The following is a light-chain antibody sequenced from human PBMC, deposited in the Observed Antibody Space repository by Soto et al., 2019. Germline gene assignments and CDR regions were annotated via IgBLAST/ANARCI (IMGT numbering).Light chain of an antibody. V-gene: IGLV2-14*03. J-gene: IGLJ3*02. CDR2: DVS. CDR1: NNDVGAYNY. CDR3: SSYTRSNTVL. Sequence: QSVLTQPASVSGSPGQSITISCTGTNNDVGAYNYVSWYQQHPGKAPKTMIYDVSNRPSGVSNRFSGSKSGNTASLTISGLQAEDEADYYCSSYTRSNTVLFGGGPMVTVL.